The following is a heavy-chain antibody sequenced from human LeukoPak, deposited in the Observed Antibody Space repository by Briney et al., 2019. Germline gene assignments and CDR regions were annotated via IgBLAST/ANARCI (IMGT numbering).Heavy chain of an antibody. V-gene: IGHV4-30-4*01. D-gene: IGHD2-2*01. CDR1: GGSISSGDYY. CDR2: IYYSGST. J-gene: IGHJ4*02. CDR3: ARDPVVPAGTGDY. Sequence: PSETLSLTCTVSGGSISSGDYYWSWIRQPPGKGLEWIGYIYYSGSTCYNPSLKSRVTISVDTSKNQFSLKLSSVTAADTAVYYCARDPVVPAGTGDYWGQGTLVTVSS.